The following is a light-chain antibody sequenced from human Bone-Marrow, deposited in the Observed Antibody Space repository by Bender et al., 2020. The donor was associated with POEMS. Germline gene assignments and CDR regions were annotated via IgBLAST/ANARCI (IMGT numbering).Light chain of an antibody. Sequence: SYLLTQPPSVSVAPGKTATITCGGDHIGGKSVHWYQQRPGQAPVLVMSYDSDRPAGIPERFSGSNSGNTATLTISGLLSDDEADFYCATWDDSLNGWVFGGGTKLTVL. CDR3: ATWDDSLNGWV. J-gene: IGLJ3*02. CDR2: YDS. CDR1: HIGGKS. V-gene: IGLV3-21*04.